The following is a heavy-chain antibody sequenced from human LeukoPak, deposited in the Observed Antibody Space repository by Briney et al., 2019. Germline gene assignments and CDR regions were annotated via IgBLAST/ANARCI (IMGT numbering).Heavy chain of an antibody. CDR2: IYYSGNP. Sequence: PSETLSLTCTVSGGSISTYSSSCIRQPPGNGLEWIGYIYYSGNPNYNPSLKSRVTISVDTSKNQFSLKLSSVTAADTAVYYCARVRLVGYDILTGYYSCEQWGQRTLVTVST. J-gene: IGHJ4*02. V-gene: IGHV4-59*01. CDR3: ARVRLVGYDILTGYYSCEQ. D-gene: IGHD3-9*01. CDR1: GGSISTYS.